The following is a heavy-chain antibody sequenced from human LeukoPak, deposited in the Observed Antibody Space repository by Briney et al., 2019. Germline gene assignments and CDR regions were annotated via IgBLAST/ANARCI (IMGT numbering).Heavy chain of an antibody. CDR2: IYYSGST. CDR1: GGSVSSGSYY. J-gene: IGHJ5*02. CDR3: ARHSIGGIYGDKPSWFDP. D-gene: IGHD4-23*01. V-gene: IGHV4-39*01. Sequence: SETLSLTCTVSGGSVSSGSYYWGWIRQPPGKGLKRIGSIYYSGSTYYNPSLKSRVTISVDTSKNQFSLKLSSVTAADTAVYYCARHSIGGIYGDKPSWFDPWGQGTLVTVSS.